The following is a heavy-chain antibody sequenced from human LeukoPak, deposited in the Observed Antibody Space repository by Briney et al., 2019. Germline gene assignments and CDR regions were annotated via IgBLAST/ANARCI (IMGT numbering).Heavy chain of an antibody. CDR3: ARWASNDFWSGYYFDY. Sequence: ASVKVSCKASGGTFSSYAISWVRQAPGQGLEWMGGIIPIFGTANYAQKFQGRVTITTDESTSTAYMELSSPRSEDTAVYYCARWASNDFWSGYYFDYWGQGTLVTVSS. CDR1: GGTFSSYA. V-gene: IGHV1-69*05. CDR2: IIPIFGTA. J-gene: IGHJ4*02. D-gene: IGHD3-3*01.